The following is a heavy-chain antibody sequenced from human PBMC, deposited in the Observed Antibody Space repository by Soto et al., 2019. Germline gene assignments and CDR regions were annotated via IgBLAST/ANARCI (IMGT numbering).Heavy chain of an antibody. CDR2: VYYTGST. J-gene: IGHJ4*02. D-gene: IGHD6-19*01. CDR3: ARSVAVPGAHIDY. V-gene: IGHV4-59*01. Sequence: PSETLSLTCSVSGGSISGSYWSWIRQSPGKGLEWLSYVYYTGSTNYSPSLRSRVSISVDTSKNEFSLRLSSVTAADTAVYFCARSVAVPGAHIDYWGKGTQVTVS. CDR1: GGSISGSY.